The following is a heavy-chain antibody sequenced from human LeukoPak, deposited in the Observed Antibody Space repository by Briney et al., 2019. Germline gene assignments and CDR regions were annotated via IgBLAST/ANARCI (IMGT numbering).Heavy chain of an antibody. V-gene: IGHV1-69*13. CDR1: GGTFSSYA. D-gene: IGHD6-13*01. CDR3: ARDPIGSRWPYYFDY. Sequence: SVKVSCKASGGTFSSYAISWVRQAPGQGLEWMGGIIPIFGTANYAQKFQGRVTITADESTSTAYMELSSLRSEDTAVYYCARDPIGSRWPYYFDYWGQGTLVTVSS. J-gene: IGHJ4*02. CDR2: IIPIFGTA.